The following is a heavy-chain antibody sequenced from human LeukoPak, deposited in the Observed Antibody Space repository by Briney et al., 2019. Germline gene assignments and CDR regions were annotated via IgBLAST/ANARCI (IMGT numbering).Heavy chain of an antibody. CDR3: ARDRQWLVDH. D-gene: IGHD6-19*01. CDR1: GDSISSYY. CDR2: VYVTGST. J-gene: IGHJ5*02. V-gene: IGHV4-4*07. Sequence: SETLSLTCTVPGDSISSYYWSWIRQPAGKGLEWIGRVYVTGSTNLNPALQSRVTMSVDTSKNQFSLKLTSVTTADTAVYYCARDRQWLVDHWGQGTLVTVSS.